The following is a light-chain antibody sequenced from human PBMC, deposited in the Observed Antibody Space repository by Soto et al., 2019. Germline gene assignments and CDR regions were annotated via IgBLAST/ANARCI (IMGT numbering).Light chain of an antibody. Sequence: QSVLTQPPSVSAAPGQKVTISCSASSSNIGNNYVSWYQQLPGTAPKLLIYDNNKRPSGIPDRFSGSKSGTSATLGITGLQTGDEADYYCGTWDSSLWVFGGGTKVTVL. V-gene: IGLV1-51*01. CDR2: DNN. CDR3: GTWDSSLWV. CDR1: SSNIGNNY. J-gene: IGLJ3*02.